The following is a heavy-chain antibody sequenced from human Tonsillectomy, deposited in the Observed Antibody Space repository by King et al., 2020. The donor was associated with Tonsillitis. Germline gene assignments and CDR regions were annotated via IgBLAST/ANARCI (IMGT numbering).Heavy chain of an antibody. CDR2: IYYSGDT. CDR1: VGPSATTNNY. Sequence: QLQESGPGLAEPSETLSPTSLVFVGPSATTNNYWAWTRHPPGKGREWIGNIYYSGDTYYNSPLRSRVTISVDTSKNQFSLNLNSVTAADTAVYYCASLRVPGDFDFWGQGTLVTVSS. D-gene: IGHD1-14*01. CDR3: ASLRVPGDFDF. J-gene: IGHJ4*02. V-gene: IGHV4-39*01.